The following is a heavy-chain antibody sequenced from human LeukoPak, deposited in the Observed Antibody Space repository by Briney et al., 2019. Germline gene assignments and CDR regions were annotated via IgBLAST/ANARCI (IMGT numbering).Heavy chain of an antibody. J-gene: IGHJ4*02. Sequence: PGGSLRLSCAASGFTFSSYAMHWVRQAPGKRLEYVSAISSNGGSTYYANSVKGRFTISRDNSKNTLYLQMGSLRAEDMAVYYCARARYYYDSSGYYVDYWGQGTLVTVSS. D-gene: IGHD3-22*01. CDR2: ISSNGGST. CDR3: ARARYYYDSSGYYVDY. V-gene: IGHV3-64*01. CDR1: GFTFSSYA.